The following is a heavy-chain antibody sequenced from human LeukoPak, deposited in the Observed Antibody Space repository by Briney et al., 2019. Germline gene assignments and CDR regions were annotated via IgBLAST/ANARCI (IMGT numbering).Heavy chain of an antibody. CDR2: IYYSGST. Sequence: SDTLSLTCTASAGSISSGGYYWSWIRQHPGKGLEWMGYIYYSGSTYYNPSRKSRVTISVDTSKTHFSLKLRSVTAADTAVYYCARDIGEDSSSSGYFDYWGQGTLVTVSS. V-gene: IGHV4-31*03. CDR3: ARDIGEDSSSSGYFDY. D-gene: IGHD6-6*01. J-gene: IGHJ4*02. CDR1: AGSISSGGYY.